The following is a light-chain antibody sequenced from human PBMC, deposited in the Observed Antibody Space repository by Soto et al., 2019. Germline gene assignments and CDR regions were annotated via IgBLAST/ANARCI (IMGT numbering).Light chain of an antibody. CDR2: EDN. Sequence: NFMLTQPHSVSESPGKTVTISCTRSSGSIASNYVQWYQQRPGSAPTTVIYEDNQRPSGVPDRFSGSIDSSSNSASLTISGLKTEDEADYYCQPYDSSNHEVFGGGTKLTVL. CDR3: QPYDSSNHEV. V-gene: IGLV6-57*04. J-gene: IGLJ2*01. CDR1: SGSIASNY.